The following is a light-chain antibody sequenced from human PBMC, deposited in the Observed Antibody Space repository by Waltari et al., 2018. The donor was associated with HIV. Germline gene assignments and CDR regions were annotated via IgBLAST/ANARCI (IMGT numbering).Light chain of an antibody. CDR3: AAWDDSLNGVV. V-gene: IGLV1-44*01. CDR1: SSNIGSTP. J-gene: IGLJ2*01. CDR2: SNK. Sequence: QSVLTQPPSASGTPGQRVTIPCSGSSSNIGSTPVNWYQQLPGTAPKLLIYSNKQRPSGVPDRFSGSKSGTSASLAISGLQSEDEADYYCAAWDDSLNGVVFGGGTKLTVL.